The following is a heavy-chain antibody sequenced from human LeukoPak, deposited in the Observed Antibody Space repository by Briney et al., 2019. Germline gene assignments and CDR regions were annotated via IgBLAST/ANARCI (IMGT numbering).Heavy chain of an antibody. V-gene: IGHV1-18*01. Sequence: ASVKVSCKASGYTFTSYGISWVRQAPGQGLEWMGWISAYNGNTNYAQKLQGRVTMTTDTSTSPAYMELRSLRSDDTAVYYCARVLLWFGESPAYFDYWGQGTLVTVSS. D-gene: IGHD3-10*01. J-gene: IGHJ4*02. CDR2: ISAYNGNT. CDR3: ARVLLWFGESPAYFDY. CDR1: GYTFTSYG.